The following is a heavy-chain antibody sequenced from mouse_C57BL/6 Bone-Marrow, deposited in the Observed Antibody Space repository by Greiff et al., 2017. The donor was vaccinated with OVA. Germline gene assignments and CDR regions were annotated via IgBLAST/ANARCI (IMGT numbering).Heavy chain of an antibody. CDR1: GYTFTSYG. V-gene: IGHV1-81*01. Sequence: QVQLQQSGAELARPGASVKLSCKASGYTFTSYGISWVKQRTGQGLEWIGEIYPRSGNTYSNEKFKGKATLTADKSSSTAYMELRSLTSEDSAVYFCARDYYGSSTWFAYWGQGTLVTVSA. J-gene: IGHJ3*01. CDR2: IYPRSGNT. CDR3: ARDYYGSSTWFAY. D-gene: IGHD1-1*01.